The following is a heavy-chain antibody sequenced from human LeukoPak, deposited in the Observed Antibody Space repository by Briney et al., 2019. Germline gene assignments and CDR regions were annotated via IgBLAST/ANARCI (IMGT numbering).Heavy chain of an antibody. J-gene: IGHJ5*02. CDR2: ITPILGIA. D-gene: IGHD4-17*01. CDR1: GGSFSSYA. CDR3: ASCGDYGDYWFDP. V-gene: IGHV1-69*04. Sequence: SVKVSCKASGGSFSSYAISWVRQAPGQGLEWMGRITPILGIANYAQKFQGRVTITADKSTSTAYMELSSLRSEDTAVYYCASCGDYGDYWFDPWGQGALVTVSS.